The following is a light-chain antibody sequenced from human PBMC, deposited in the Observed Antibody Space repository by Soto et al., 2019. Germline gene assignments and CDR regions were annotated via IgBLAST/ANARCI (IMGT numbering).Light chain of an antibody. CDR2: DVS. Sequence: EIVMTQFPAVLPVSLVERATLSCRAGQGVTTNLAWYQQKSGQSPRLLIYDVSTRATGVPARFSGTGSETDFTLTISDLQSEDSAVYFCQQYNNWPFSFVQGTRLEI. V-gene: IGKV3-15*01. CDR1: QGVTTN. J-gene: IGKJ5*01. CDR3: QQYNNWPFS.